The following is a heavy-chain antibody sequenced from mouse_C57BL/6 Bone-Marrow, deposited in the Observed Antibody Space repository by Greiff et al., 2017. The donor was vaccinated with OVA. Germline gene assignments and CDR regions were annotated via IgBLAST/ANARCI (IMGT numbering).Heavy chain of an antibody. D-gene: IGHD2-5*01. CDR1: GFSFNTYA. Sequence: DVQLQESGGGLVQPKGSLKLSCAASGFSFNTYAMNWVRQAPGKGLEWVARIRSKSNNYATYYADSVKDRFTISRDDSESMLYLQMNNLKTEDTAMYYCVRSYYSNYLYYAMDYWGQGTSVTVSS. CDR2: IRSKSNNYAT. V-gene: IGHV10-1*01. CDR3: VRSYYSNYLYYAMDY. J-gene: IGHJ4*01.